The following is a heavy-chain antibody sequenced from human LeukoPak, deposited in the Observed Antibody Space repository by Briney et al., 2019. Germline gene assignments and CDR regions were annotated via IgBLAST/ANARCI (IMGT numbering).Heavy chain of an antibody. CDR3: ARLLISFGEFRGWFDP. CDR1: GGSISSGDYY. CDR2: IYYSGST. D-gene: IGHD3-10*01. Sequence: SETLSLTCTVSGGSISSGDYYWSWIRQPPGKGLEWIGYIYYSGSTYYNPSLKSRVTISVDTSKNQFSLKLSSVTAADTAVYYWARLLISFGEFRGWFDPWGQGTLVTVSS. V-gene: IGHV4-30-4*01. J-gene: IGHJ5*02.